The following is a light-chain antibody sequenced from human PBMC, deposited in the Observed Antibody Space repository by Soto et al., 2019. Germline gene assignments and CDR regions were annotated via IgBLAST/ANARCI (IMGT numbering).Light chain of an antibody. Sequence: QSALTQPASVSGSPGQSITISCTGTSSDVGGYDLVSWYQQRPGKAPKLIIYEGSKRPSGISNRFSGSKSGNTASLIISGLQGDDEGDYYCCAYVSSNTLLFGGGTKLTVL. CDR1: SSDVGGYDL. J-gene: IGLJ3*02. V-gene: IGLV2-23*01. CDR2: EGS. CDR3: CAYVSSNTLL.